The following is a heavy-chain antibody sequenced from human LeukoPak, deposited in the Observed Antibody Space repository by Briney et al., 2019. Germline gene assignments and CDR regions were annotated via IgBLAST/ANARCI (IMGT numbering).Heavy chain of an antibody. CDR1: GFRFSGYG. CDR3: ARHRGVETAAGLNGGYFDP. CDR2: IWDDGSKK. Sequence: GGSLRLSCAASGFRFSGYGMNWVRQAPGKGLEWVAVIWDDGSKKYHADSVKGRFTISRDQSKNTLYLQMNSLSAEDTAIYYCARHRGVETAAGLNGGYFDPWGRGTLVTVSS. V-gene: IGHV3-33*01. J-gene: IGHJ2*01. D-gene: IGHD6-13*01.